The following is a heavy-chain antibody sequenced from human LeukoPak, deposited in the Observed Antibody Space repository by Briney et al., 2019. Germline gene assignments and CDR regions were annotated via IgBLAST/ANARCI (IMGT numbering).Heavy chain of an antibody. CDR1: GFTFSSYA. CDR3: AKDLGRYSSSWYNWFDP. Sequence: GGSLRLSCAASGFTFSSYAMSWVRQAPGKGLEWVSAISGSGGSTYYADSVKGRFTIARDNSKNTLYLQMNSLRAEDTAVYYCAKDLGRYSSSWYNWFDPWGQGTLVTVSS. CDR2: ISGSGGST. V-gene: IGHV3-23*01. J-gene: IGHJ5*02. D-gene: IGHD6-13*01.